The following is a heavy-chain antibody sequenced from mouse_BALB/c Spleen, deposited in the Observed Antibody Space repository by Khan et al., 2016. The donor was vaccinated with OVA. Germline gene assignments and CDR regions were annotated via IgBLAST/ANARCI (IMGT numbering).Heavy chain of an antibody. V-gene: IGHV9-4*02. CDR3: ARGGAAYYRNDGGAMDY. D-gene: IGHD2-14*01. CDR2: INTHSGVP. J-gene: IGHJ4*01. CDR1: GYTFTTAG. Sequence: QIQLVQSGPELKKPGETVRISCKASGYTFTTAGMQWVQKMPGKGLKWIGWINTHSGVPKYAEDFKGRFVSSLETSASTAYLQITNLKNEDTATYFCARGGAAYYRNDGGAMDYWGQGTSVTVSS.